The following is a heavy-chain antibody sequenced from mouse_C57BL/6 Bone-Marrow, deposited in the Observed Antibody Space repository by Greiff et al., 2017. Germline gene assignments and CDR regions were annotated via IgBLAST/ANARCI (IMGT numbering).Heavy chain of an antibody. CDR1: GFNIKDDY. CDR2: IDPENGDT. CDR3: TTDYYGSSPAWFAY. V-gene: IGHV14-4*01. J-gene: IGHJ3*01. Sequence: VQLKQSGAELVRPGASVKLSCTASGFNIKDDYMDWVKQRPEQGLEWIGWIDPENGDTEYASKFQGKATITADTSSNTAYLQLSSLTSEDTAVDYCTTDYYGSSPAWFAYWGQGTLVTVSA. D-gene: IGHD1-1*01.